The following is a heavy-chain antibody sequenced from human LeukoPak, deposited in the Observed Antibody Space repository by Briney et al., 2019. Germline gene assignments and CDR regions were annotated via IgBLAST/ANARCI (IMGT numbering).Heavy chain of an antibody. D-gene: IGHD6-19*01. J-gene: IGHJ5*02. Sequence: GGSLRLSCAASGFTFSNYAMNWVRQAPGKGLEWVSSISSSSSYIYYADSVKGRFTISRDNAKNSLYLQMNSLRAEDTAVYYCASGGNIAVAGPPPTWGQGTLVTVSS. CDR2: ISSSSSYI. V-gene: IGHV3-21*01. CDR1: GFTFSNYA. CDR3: ASGGNIAVAGPPPT.